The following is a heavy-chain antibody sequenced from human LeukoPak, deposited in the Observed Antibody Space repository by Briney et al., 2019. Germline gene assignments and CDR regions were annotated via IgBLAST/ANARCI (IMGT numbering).Heavy chain of an antibody. D-gene: IGHD3-10*01. CDR3: ARGIEFGELSV. Sequence: SETLSLTCTVSGGSISSYYWSWIRQPPGKGLEWIGYIYYSGSTSYKPSLKSRVTISVDTSKNQFSLKLSSVTAADTAVYYCARGIEFGELSVWGQGTLVTVSS. CDR2: IYYSGST. V-gene: IGHV4-59*01. CDR1: GGSISSYY. J-gene: IGHJ4*02.